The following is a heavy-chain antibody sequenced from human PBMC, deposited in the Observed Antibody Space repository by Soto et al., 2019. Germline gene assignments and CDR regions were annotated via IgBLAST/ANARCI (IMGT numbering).Heavy chain of an antibody. J-gene: IGHJ4*02. CDR1: GFTFSGYA. V-gene: IGHV3-23*01. CDR3: AREDGGGPFDY. CDR2: MSGTAGNT. Sequence: EVQLLESGGGLVQPGGSLRLSCAGSGFTFSGYAMTWVRQAPGKGLEWVSGMSGTAGNTYYADSVKGRFTISRDNSKNTLDLQMNSLRAEDTALYYCAREDGGGPFDYWGQGTLVTVSS. D-gene: IGHD2-15*01.